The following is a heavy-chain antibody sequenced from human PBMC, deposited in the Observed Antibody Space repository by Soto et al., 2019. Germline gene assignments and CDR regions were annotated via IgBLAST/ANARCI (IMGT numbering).Heavy chain of an antibody. Sequence: GRSLRLSCAASGFTFYDFGMHWVRQAPGKGLEWVAVISYDGNATYYVDSVRGRFTISRDNSERTLFLQMDRVRPEDTAFYYCATWRSSYWFDYWGQGTLVTVSS. V-gene: IGHV3-30*03. J-gene: IGHJ4*02. CDR2: ISYDGNAT. D-gene: IGHD3-22*01. CDR1: GFTFYDFG. CDR3: ATWRSSYWFDY.